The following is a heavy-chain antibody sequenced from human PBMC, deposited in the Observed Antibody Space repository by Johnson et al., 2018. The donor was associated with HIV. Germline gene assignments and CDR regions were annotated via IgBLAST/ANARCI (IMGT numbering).Heavy chain of an antibody. CDR1: GFTVSSNY. D-gene: IGHD6-6*01. CDR2: IYSGGST. CDR3: ARPYILLQLVSAFDI. J-gene: IGHJ3*02. V-gene: IGHV3-66*03. Sequence: VQLVESGGGLIQPGGSLRLSCAASGFTVSSNYMSWVRQAPGKGLEWVSVIYSGGSTYYADYVKGRFTISRDNSKNTLYLQMNSLRDEDTAVYCCARPYILLQLVSAFDIWGQGTMVTVSS.